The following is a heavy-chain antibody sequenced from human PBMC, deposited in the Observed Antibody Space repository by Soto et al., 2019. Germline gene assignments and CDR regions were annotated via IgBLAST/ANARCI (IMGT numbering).Heavy chain of an antibody. V-gene: IGHV4-59*01. CDR1: GGSISSYY. J-gene: IGHJ5*02. Sequence: PSETLSLTCTVSGGSISSYYWSWIRQPPGKGLEWIGYIYYSGSTNYNPSLKSRVTISVDTSKNQFSLKLSSVTAADTAVYYCAASYGDYGNWFDPWGQGPWSPSPQ. D-gene: IGHD4-17*01. CDR2: IYYSGST. CDR3: AASYGDYGNWFDP.